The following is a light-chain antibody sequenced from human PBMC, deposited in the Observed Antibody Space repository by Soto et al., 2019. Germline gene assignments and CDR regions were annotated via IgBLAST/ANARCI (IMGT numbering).Light chain of an antibody. Sequence: EIVMTQSPATLSVSPGERATLSCRASQSVSSNLAWYQQKPGQAPRLLIYGASTRATGIPARFSGSGSGTEFTLTISSLQSEDFAVYYCLQYNNWPPMYTFGQGTKLEIK. V-gene: IGKV3-15*01. J-gene: IGKJ2*01. CDR1: QSVSSN. CDR2: GAS. CDR3: LQYNNWPPMYT.